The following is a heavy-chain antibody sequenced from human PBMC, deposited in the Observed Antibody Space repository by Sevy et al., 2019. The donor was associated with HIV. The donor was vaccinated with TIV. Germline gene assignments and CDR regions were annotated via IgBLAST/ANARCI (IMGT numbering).Heavy chain of an antibody. V-gene: IGHV4-59*12. Sequence: SETLSLTCTVSGGSISSYYWSWIRQPPGKGLEWIGYIYYSGSTNYNPSLKSRVTISVDTSKNQFSLKLNSVTAADTAVYYCARVIGGPLFDYWGQGTLVTVSS. D-gene: IGHD3-16*01. CDR3: ARVIGGPLFDY. CDR2: IYYSGST. J-gene: IGHJ4*02. CDR1: GGSISSYY.